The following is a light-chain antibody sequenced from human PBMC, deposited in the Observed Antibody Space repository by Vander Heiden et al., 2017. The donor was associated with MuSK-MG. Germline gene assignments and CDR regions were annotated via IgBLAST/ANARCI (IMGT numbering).Light chain of an antibody. V-gene: IGKV3-20*01. CDR2: GAS. CDR1: QSVSSSY. CDR3: LQAGSSPWT. Sequence: EIVLTQSPGTLSLSPGERATLSCRASQSVSSSYLAWYQQKPGQAPRLLIYGASSRATGIPDRFSGSGSGTDFTLTISRLEPEDFAVYYCLQAGSSPWTFGQGTKVEIK. J-gene: IGKJ1*01.